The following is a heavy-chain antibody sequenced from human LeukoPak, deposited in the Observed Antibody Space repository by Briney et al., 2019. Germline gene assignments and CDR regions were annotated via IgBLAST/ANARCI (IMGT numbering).Heavy chain of an antibody. CDR3: ARDRQYYDSSGLDY. CDR2: IYSGGST. V-gene: IGHV3-53*01. Sequence: PGGSLRLSCAASGFTVSSNYMSWVRQAPGKGLEWVSVIYSGGSTYYADSVKGRFTISRDNSKNTLYLQMNSLRAEDTAVYYCARDRQYYDSSGLDYWGQGTLVTVSS. D-gene: IGHD3-22*01. CDR1: GFTVSSNY. J-gene: IGHJ4*02.